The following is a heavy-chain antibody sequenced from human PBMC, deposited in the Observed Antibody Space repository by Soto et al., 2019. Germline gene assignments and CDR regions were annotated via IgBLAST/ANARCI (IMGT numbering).Heavy chain of an antibody. Sequence: EVQLLESGGGLVQPGESLRLSCAASGFTFVNYAMCWVRQAPGKGLEWVSTISSSGAYYADSVKGRFAISRDNSKNTLYLQMSSLRAEDTALYYCARIWGTSSPRTSDRWGQGTLVTVSS. CDR1: GFTFVNYA. CDR3: ARIWGTSSPRTSDR. V-gene: IGHV3-23*01. CDR2: ISSSGA. D-gene: IGHD6-6*01. J-gene: IGHJ5*02.